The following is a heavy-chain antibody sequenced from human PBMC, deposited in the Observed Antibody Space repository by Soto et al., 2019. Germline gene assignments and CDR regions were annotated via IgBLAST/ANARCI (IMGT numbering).Heavy chain of an antibody. CDR1: GFTFSSYS. V-gene: IGHV3-21*01. J-gene: IGHJ4*02. CDR3: SLIRSLGLYASTGYLLDY. CDR2: ISSSSSYI. D-gene: IGHD3-22*01. Sequence: EVQLVESGGGLVKPGGSLRLSCAASGFTFSSYSMNWVRQAPGKGLEWVSSISSSSSYIYYADSVKGRFTISRDNAKNSLSLLMNSLRAEDTAVYYRSLIRSLGLYASTGYLLDYWGQGTLVTVSS.